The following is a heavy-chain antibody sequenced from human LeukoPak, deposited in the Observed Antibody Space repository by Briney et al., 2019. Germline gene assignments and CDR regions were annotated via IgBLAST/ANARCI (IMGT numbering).Heavy chain of an antibody. D-gene: IGHD5-12*01. CDR2: INHSGST. Sequence: KSSGTLSLTCAVYGGSLSGYYWSWIRQPPGKGLEWIGEINHSGSTNYNPSLKSRVTISVDTSKNQFSLKLSSVTAADTAVYYCARGPYSGYDSHYMDVWGKGTTVTVSS. CDR3: ARGPYSGYDSHYMDV. J-gene: IGHJ6*03. CDR1: GGSLSGYY. V-gene: IGHV4-34*01.